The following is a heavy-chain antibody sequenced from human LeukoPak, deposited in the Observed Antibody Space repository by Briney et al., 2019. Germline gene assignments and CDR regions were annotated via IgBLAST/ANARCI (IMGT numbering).Heavy chain of an antibody. CDR3: AAGLVVIDAFDI. J-gene: IGHJ3*02. CDR1: GFTFSSYV. D-gene: IGHD3-22*01. CDR2: ISYDGINK. Sequence: GGSLRLSCAAFGFTFSSYVMHWVGQAPGKGLEGVAVISYDGINKYYADSVKGRFTISRDNSKNTLYLQMNSLRAEDTAVYYGAAGLVVIDAFDIWGQGTMVTVSS. V-gene: IGHV3-30-3*01.